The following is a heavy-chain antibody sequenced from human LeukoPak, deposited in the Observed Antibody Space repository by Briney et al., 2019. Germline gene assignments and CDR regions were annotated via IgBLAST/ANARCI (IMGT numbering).Heavy chain of an antibody. CDR1: GGSISSGGYP. V-gene: IGHV4-30-4*07. CDR2: IYYSGST. CDR3: ARGSSSWMDYYMDV. Sequence: PSQTLSLTCAVSGGSISSGGYPWTWIRQPSGKGLECIGHIYYSGSTYYNPSLKSRVTISLDTSKNQFSLRLSSVTAADTAVYFCARGSSSWMDYYMDVWGKGTTVTVSS. J-gene: IGHJ6*03. D-gene: IGHD6-13*01.